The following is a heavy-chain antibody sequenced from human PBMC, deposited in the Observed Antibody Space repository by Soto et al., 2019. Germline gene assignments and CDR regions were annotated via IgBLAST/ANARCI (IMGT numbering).Heavy chain of an antibody. D-gene: IGHD3-10*01. Sequence: TSETLSLTCAVSGGSISSYDWSWIRQPPGKGLEWIGYIYYSGSTNYNPSLKSRVTISVDTSKNQFSLKLGSVTAEDTAIYYCASSYGSGYRAFDYWGQGALVTVSS. V-gene: IGHV4-59*12. J-gene: IGHJ4*02. CDR2: IYYSGST. CDR1: GGSISSYD. CDR3: ASSYGSGYRAFDY.